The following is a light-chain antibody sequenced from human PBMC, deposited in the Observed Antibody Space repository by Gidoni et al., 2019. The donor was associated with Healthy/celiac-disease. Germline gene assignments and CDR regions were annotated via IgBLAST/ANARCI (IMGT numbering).Light chain of an antibody. J-gene: IGKJ1*01. Sequence: EIALTQSPGTLSLSPGERATLSCTASQSVSSSYLAWYQQKPGQDPRLLIYGASSRATGIPDRCSGSGSGTDFTLTISRLEPEDFAVYYCQQYGSSPPWTFGQGTKVEIK. CDR1: QSVSSSY. V-gene: IGKV3-20*01. CDR2: GAS. CDR3: QQYGSSPPWT.